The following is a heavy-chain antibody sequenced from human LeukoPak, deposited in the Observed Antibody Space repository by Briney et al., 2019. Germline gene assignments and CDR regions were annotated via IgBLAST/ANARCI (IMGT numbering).Heavy chain of an antibody. CDR1: GFTFSSYE. D-gene: IGHD6-13*01. V-gene: IGHV3-48*03. Sequence: GGSLRLSCAASGFTFSSYEMNWVRQAPGKGLEWVSYISSSGSTIYYADSVKGRFTISRDNAKKSLSLQMNSLRADDTAVYYCARGYSSSWYLDWGQGTLVTVSS. CDR3: ARGYSSSWYLD. CDR2: ISSSGSTI. J-gene: IGHJ4*02.